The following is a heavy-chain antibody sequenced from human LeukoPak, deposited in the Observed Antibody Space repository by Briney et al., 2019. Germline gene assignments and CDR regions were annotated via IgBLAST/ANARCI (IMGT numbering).Heavy chain of an antibody. J-gene: IGHJ4*02. CDR1: GFTFSNYA. V-gene: IGHV3-23*01. Sequence: GGSLRLACAASGFTFSNYAMRWVRHAPGKGLEWVPAISGSGGSTYYADSVKGRFTISRANSNSTLYLEMNSLRAEDTAVYYCAKNYDTNGYYPDSWGQGTLVTVSS. CDR2: ISGSGGST. CDR3: AKNYDTNGYYPDS. D-gene: IGHD3-22*01.